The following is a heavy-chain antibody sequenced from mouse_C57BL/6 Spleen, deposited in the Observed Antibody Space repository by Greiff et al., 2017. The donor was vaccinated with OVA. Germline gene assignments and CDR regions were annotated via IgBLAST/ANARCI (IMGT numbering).Heavy chain of an antibody. Sequence: QVQLKQPGAELVMPGASVKLSCKASGYTFTSYWMHWVKQRPGQGLEWIGEIDPSDSYTNYNQKFKGKSTLTVDKSSSTAYMQLSSLTSEDSAVYYYARSGRYFDYWGQGTTLTVSS. V-gene: IGHV1-69*01. D-gene: IGHD1-1*01. CDR1: GYTFTSYW. J-gene: IGHJ2*01. CDR3: ARSGRYFDY. CDR2: IDPSDSYT.